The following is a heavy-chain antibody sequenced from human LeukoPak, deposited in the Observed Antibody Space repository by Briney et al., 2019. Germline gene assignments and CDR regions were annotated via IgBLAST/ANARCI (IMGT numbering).Heavy chain of an antibody. Sequence: PGGSLRLSCAASGFTVSSNYMSWVRQAPGKGLEWVSVIYSDGTIYYADSVKGRFTISRDNSKNTPYLQMNSLRAEDTAVYYCARGSGYDPFDYGGQGTLVTVSS. CDR2: IYSDGTI. CDR1: GFTVSSNY. V-gene: IGHV3-66*01. D-gene: IGHD5-12*01. CDR3: ARGSGYDPFDY. J-gene: IGHJ4*02.